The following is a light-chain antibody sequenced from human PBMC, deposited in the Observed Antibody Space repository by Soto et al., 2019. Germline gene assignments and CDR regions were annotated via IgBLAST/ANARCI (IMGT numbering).Light chain of an antibody. CDR2: AAS. J-gene: IGKJ5*01. CDR1: QSISTY. Sequence: DIQMTQSPSSLSASVGDRVTITCRASQSISTYLNWYQYKPGKAPKVLIYAASRLQSGVPSRFSGSGSGTHFTLTISSLQPEDFATYYCQQTYSTPITFGQGTRLEIK. V-gene: IGKV1-39*01. CDR3: QQTYSTPIT.